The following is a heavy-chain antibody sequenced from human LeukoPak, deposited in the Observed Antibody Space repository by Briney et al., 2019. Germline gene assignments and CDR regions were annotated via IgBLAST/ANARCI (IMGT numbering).Heavy chain of an antibody. J-gene: IGHJ6*04. Sequence: GGSLRLSCAASGFTFSSYSMNWVRQAPGKGLEWVSSISSSSSYIYYADSVKGRFTISRDNAKNSLYLQMNSLRAEDTAVYYCASFIVVVPAAIGYYYYGMDVWGKGTTFTVSS. D-gene: IGHD2-2*02. CDR1: GFTFSSYS. V-gene: IGHV3-21*01. CDR3: ASFIVVVPAAIGYYYYGMDV. CDR2: ISSSSSYI.